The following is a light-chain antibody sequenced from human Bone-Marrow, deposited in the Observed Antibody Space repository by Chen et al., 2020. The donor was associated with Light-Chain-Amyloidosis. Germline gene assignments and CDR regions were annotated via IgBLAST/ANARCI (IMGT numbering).Light chain of an antibody. CDR1: QSISGY. Sequence: DVQLTQSPSSLCASVGDRVTITCRASQSISGYLNWYQQKPGKAPRLLIYAASTLQSGVPSRFSGSGSGTEFTLTISSLQPEDFATYYCQQLNSYPRSITFGQGTRLEIK. V-gene: IGKV1-9*01. J-gene: IGKJ5*01. CDR3: QQLNSYPRSIT. CDR2: AAS.